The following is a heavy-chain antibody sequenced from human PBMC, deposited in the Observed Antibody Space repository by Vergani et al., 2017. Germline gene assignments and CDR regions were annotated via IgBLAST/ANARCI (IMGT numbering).Heavy chain of an antibody. V-gene: IGHV1-69*12. D-gene: IGHD3-9*01. J-gene: IGHJ4*02. CDR2: IIPSFGTA. Sequence: QVQLVQSGAEVKKPGSSVKVFCNASGGTFSRYAISWVRQAPGQGFEWLGGIIPSFGTANYAQKFQGRVSITADESTRTAYMVLSSLRSEDTAVYYCAREDDILTGYYRWGQGTLVTVSS. CDR3: AREDDILTGYYR. CDR1: GGTFSRYA.